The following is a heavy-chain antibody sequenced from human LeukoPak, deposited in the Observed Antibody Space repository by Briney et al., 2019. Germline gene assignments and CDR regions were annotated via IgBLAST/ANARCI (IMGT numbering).Heavy chain of an antibody. J-gene: IGHJ5*02. Sequence: SQTLSLTCTVSGGSISSGSYYWSWIRQPAGKGLEWIGRIYTSGSTNYNPSLKSRVTISVDTSKNQFSLKLSSVTAADTAVYYCAAGVRGVIGDWFDPWGQGTLVTVSS. CDR1: GGSISSGSYY. V-gene: IGHV4-61*02. CDR3: AAGVRGVIGDWFDP. D-gene: IGHD3-10*01. CDR2: IYTSGST.